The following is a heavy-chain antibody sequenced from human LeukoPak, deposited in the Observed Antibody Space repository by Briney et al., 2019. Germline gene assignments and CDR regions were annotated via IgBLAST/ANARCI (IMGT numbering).Heavy chain of an antibody. J-gene: IGHJ4*02. CDR3: AREWVYYYDSSGYCLDY. D-gene: IGHD3-22*01. Sequence: GGSLRLSCAASGFTFSSYWMSWVRQAXXXXXEXVANIKQDGSEKHYVDSVKGRFTISRDNAKNSLYLQMNSLRAEDTAVYYCAREWVYYYDSSGYCLDYWGQGTLVTVSS. CDR1: GFTFSSYW. V-gene: IGHV3-7*01. CDR2: IKQDGSEK.